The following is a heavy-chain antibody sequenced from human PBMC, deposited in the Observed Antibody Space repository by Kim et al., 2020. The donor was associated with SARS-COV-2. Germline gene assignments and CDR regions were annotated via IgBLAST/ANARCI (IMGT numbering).Heavy chain of an antibody. CDR1: GGSISSYY. CDR2: IYYSGST. V-gene: IGHV4-59*13. Sequence: SETLSLTCTVSGGSISSYYWSWIRQPPGKGLEWIGYIYYSGSTNYNPSLKSRVTISVDTSKNQFSLKLSSVTAADTAVYYCARARYDILTGYYTLFDYWGQGTLVTVSS. J-gene: IGHJ4*02. CDR3: ARARYDILTGYYTLFDY. D-gene: IGHD3-9*01.